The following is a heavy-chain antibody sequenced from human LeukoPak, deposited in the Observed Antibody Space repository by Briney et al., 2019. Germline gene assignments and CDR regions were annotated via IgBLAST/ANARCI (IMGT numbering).Heavy chain of an antibody. D-gene: IGHD6-19*01. CDR2: ISAYNGNT. CDR3: ARGVDSSGWYINYYYYGMDV. J-gene: IGHJ6*02. V-gene: IGHV1-18*01. Sequence: ASVKVSCKASGYTFTSYGISWVRQAPGQGLEWMGWISAYNGNTNYAQKLQGRVTMTRNTSISTAYMELSSLRSEDTAVYYCARGVDSSGWYINYYYYGMDVWGQGTTVTVSS. CDR1: GYTFTSYG.